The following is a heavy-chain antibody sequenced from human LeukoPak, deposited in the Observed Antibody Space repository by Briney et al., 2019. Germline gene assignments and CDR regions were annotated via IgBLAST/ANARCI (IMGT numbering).Heavy chain of an antibody. CDR3: ARGLGSTGGFFDL. D-gene: IGHD2-8*02. J-gene: IGHJ2*01. CDR2: TKEDGSEK. Sequence: GGSLRLSCAASGFTFSSYWMSWVRQAPGKGLEWVANTKEDGSEKYYVDFVKGRFTISRDNAKNSLYLRMNSLRAEDTAVYYCARGLGSTGGFFDLWGRGTLVTVSS. CDR1: GFTFSSYW. V-gene: IGHV3-7*01.